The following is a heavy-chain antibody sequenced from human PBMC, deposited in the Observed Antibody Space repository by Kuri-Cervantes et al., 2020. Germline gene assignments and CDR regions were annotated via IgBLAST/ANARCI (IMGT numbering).Heavy chain of an antibody. V-gene: IGHV3-30*03. CDR3: ARDTNDRGGRYWASNFFDP. CDR1: GFTFSSYG. Sequence: GGSLRLSCADSGFTFSSYGMHWVRQAPGKGLEWLAVISPDGNIHYDADSVKGRFTIYRDNSRQTLFLQMDNLRPDDTAFYYCARDTNDRGGRYWASNFFDPWGQGTLVTVSS. J-gene: IGHJ5*02. CDR2: ISPDGNIH. D-gene: IGHD2-21*01.